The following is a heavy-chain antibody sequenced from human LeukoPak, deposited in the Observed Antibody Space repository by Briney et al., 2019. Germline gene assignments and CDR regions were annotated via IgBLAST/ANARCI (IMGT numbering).Heavy chain of an antibody. CDR1: GYTFTSYG. J-gene: IGHJ4*02. D-gene: IGHD5-12*01. Sequence: VASVKVSCKASGYTFTSYGISWVRQAPGQGLEWMGCISAYNGNTNYGQKLQGRVTMNTDTSKRTAYMALRSLRSDDTAVYYCARVVYSGLLRHDYWGQGTLVTVSS. V-gene: IGHV1-18*01. CDR3: ARVVYSGLLRHDY. CDR2: ISAYNGNT.